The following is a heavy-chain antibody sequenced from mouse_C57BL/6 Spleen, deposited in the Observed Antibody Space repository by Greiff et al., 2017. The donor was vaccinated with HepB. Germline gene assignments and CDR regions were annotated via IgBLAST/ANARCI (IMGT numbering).Heavy chain of an antibody. CDR3: ASTYSIVTPFDY. V-gene: IGHV1-52*01. J-gene: IGHJ2*01. Sequence: VQLQQPGAELVRPGSSVKLSCKASGYTFTSYWMHWVKQRPIQGLEWIGNIDPSDSETHYNQKFKDKATLTVDKSSSTAYMQLSSLTSEDSAVYYCASTYSIVTPFDYWGQGTTLTVSS. CDR1: GYTFTSYW. CDR2: IDPSDSET. D-gene: IGHD2-5*01.